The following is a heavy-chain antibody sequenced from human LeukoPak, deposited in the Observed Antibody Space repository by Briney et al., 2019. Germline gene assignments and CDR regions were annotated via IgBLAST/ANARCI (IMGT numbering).Heavy chain of an antibody. D-gene: IGHD3-3*01. V-gene: IGHV4-59*01. Sequence: SETLSLTCTVSGGSISSYYWSWIRQPPGKGLEWIGYIYYSGSTNYNPSLKSRVTISVDTSKNQFSLKLSSVTAADTAGYYYARGRIFGVVNPYYWGQGTLVTVSS. CDR3: ARGRIFGVVNPYY. CDR1: GGSISSYY. CDR2: IYYSGST. J-gene: IGHJ4*02.